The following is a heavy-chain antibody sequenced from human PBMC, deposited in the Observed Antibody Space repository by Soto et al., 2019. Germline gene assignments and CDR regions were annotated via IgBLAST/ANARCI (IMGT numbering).Heavy chain of an antibody. D-gene: IGHD6-13*01. CDR2: VYNSGST. Sequence: PSETLSLTCTVSGGSISSNYCTWSRQPPGKGLEWIGYVYNSGSTNYNPSLKSRVTISEDTSKSQFSLKVNSMTAADTAVCYCARYRREAVAGYTLDNWGQGILVTVSS. V-gene: IGHV4-59*01. CDR1: GGSISSNY. CDR3: ARYRREAVAGYTLDN. J-gene: IGHJ4*02.